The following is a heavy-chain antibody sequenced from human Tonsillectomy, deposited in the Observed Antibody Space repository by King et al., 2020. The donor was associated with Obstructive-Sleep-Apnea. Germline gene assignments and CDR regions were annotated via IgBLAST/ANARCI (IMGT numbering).Heavy chain of an antibody. CDR2: ISSKANSYAT. CDR3: PRRGGTDSSGYYYVDPVGS. CDR1: GFTFSGSA. Sequence: VQLVKSGGGLVQPGGSLKLSCAASGFTFSGSAMHWVRQASGKGLEWVGRISSKANSYATAYAASVKGRFTISRDDSKNTAFLQMNSLKTEDTAVYFCPRRGGTDSSGYYYVDPVGSWGQGTLVTVSS. D-gene: IGHD3-22*01. J-gene: IGHJ5*02. V-gene: IGHV3-73*02.